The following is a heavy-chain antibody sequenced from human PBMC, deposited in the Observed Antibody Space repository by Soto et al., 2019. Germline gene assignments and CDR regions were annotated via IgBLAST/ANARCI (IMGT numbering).Heavy chain of an antibody. D-gene: IGHD3-16*02. CDR2: IYSGGST. V-gene: IGHV3-53*04. CDR1: GFTVSSNY. J-gene: IGHJ6*03. CDR3: ARDRMDYDYIWGSYRQRAYYMDV. Sequence: PGGSLRLSCAASGFTVSSNYMSWVRQAPGKGLEWVSVIYSGGSTYYADSVKGRFTISRHNSKNTLYLQMNSLRAEDTAVYYCARDRMDYDYIWGSYRQRAYYMDVWGKGTTVTVSS.